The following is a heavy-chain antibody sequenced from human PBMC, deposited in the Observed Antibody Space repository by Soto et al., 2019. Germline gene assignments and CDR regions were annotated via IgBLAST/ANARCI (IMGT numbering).Heavy chain of an antibody. J-gene: IGHJ6*02. CDR1: GGSISSSNW. V-gene: IGHV4-4*02. CDR2: IYHSGST. Sequence: SETLSLTCAVSGGSISSSNWWSWVRQPPGKGLEWIGEIYHSGSTNYNPSLKSRVTISVDKSKNQFSLKLSSVTAADTAVYYCASLYYDFWSGYAYYYYGMDVWGQGTTVTVSS. CDR3: ASLYYDFWSGYAYYYYGMDV. D-gene: IGHD3-3*01.